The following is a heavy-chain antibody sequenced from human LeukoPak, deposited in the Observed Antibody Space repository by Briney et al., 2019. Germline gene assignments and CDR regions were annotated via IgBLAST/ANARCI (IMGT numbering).Heavy chain of an antibody. CDR3: ARGSSIHVLLYHYYYMDV. CDR2: INPSSGRT. D-gene: IGHD2-2*01. J-gene: IGHJ6*03. Sequence: ASVKVSCKASGYTFTNYGISWVRQAPGQGLEWMGWINPSSGRTNYAQNFQDRVAMTRDTSISTAYMELSSLRSDDTAVYYCARGSSIHVLLYHYYYMDVWGKGTTVAVSS. V-gene: IGHV1-2*02. CDR1: GYTFTNYG.